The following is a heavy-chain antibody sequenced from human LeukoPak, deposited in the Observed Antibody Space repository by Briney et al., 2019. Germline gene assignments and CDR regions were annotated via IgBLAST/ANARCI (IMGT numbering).Heavy chain of an antibody. CDR3: ARGITSGPRRYDVRNFDY. V-gene: IGHV3-7*01. J-gene: IGHJ4*02. CDR2: INLDGSEK. D-gene: IGHD5-12*01. CDR1: GFIFSTSW. Sequence: PGGSLRLSCTASGFIFSTSWMTWVRQAPGKGLEWVANINLDGSEKYYVDSVKGRFTISRDNAKNSLYLQMNSLRAEDTAVYNCARGITSGPRRYDVRNFDYWGQGTPVTVSS.